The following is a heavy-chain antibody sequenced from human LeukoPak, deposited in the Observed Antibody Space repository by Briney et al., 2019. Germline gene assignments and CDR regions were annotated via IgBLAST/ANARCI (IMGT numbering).Heavy chain of an antibody. Sequence: SETLSLTCTVSGGSISSGGYYWSWIRQHPGKGLEWIGYIYYSGSTYYNPSLKSRVTMSVDTSKNQFSLKLSSVTAADTAVYYCARDTPGGYSYGSFDFWGQGTLVTVSS. J-gene: IGHJ4*02. D-gene: IGHD5-18*01. CDR3: ARDTPGGYSYGSFDF. V-gene: IGHV4-31*03. CDR1: GGSISSGGYY. CDR2: IYYSGST.